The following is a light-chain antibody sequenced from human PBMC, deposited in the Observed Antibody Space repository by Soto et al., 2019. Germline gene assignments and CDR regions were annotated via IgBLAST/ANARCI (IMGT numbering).Light chain of an antibody. CDR1: PSVSNN. CDR2: SVS. J-gene: IGKJ1*01. Sequence: IVMTKCPTTLSVSPGERATLSCRASPSVSNNYLAWYQQKAGHATSRLSDSVSTGASGVPVRFSGSGSGTEFTLTFISLQAEDFAFHYWQHYNNWAQAFGQGTKVDI. CDR3: QHYNNWAQA. V-gene: IGKV3-15*01.